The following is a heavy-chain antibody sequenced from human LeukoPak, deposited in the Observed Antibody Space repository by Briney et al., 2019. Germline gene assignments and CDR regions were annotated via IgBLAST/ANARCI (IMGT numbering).Heavy chain of an antibody. D-gene: IGHD1-14*01. V-gene: IGHV3-53*01. CDR1: GITVITND. Sequence: PGGSLRLSCAASGITVITNDMTWVRQAPGKGLEWVSVLYSDGNTKYADSVQGRFTTSRDNSKNTLYLEMNSLSPDDTAVYYCARGVEPLAANTLAYWGQGTLVTVSS. CDR3: ARGVEPLAANTLAY. CDR2: LYSDGNT. J-gene: IGHJ4*02.